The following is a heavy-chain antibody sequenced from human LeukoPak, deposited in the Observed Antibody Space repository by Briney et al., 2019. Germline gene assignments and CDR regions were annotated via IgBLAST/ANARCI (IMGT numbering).Heavy chain of an antibody. J-gene: IGHJ4*02. Sequence: GGSLRLSCAASGFTFSSYAMHWVRQAPGKGLEYASAISSNGGSTYYANSVKGRFTISRDNSKNTLYLQMGSLRAEDMAVYYCARSYYYGSGSYCNYWGQGTLVTVSS. D-gene: IGHD3-10*01. V-gene: IGHV3-64*01. CDR1: GFTFSSYA. CDR2: ISSNGGST. CDR3: ARSYYYGSGSYCNY.